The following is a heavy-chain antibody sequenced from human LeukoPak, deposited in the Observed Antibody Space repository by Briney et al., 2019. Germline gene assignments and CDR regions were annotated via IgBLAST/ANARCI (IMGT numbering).Heavy chain of an antibody. CDR3: ARVWDGYNFDY. CDR2: INYSGST. Sequence: SQTLSLTCTVSGVSISSGDYYWTWIRQPPGKGLEWIGYINYSGSTYYNPSLKSRVTISVDTSKNQFSLKLSSVTAADAAVYYCARVWDGYNFDYWGQGTLVTVSS. CDR1: GVSISSGDYY. D-gene: IGHD5-24*01. V-gene: IGHV4-30-4*08. J-gene: IGHJ4*02.